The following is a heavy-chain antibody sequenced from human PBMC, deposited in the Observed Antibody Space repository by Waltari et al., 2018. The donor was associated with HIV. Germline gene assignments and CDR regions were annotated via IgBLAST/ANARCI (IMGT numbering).Heavy chain of an antibody. CDR2: IYYSGST. V-gene: IGHV4-39*01. CDR3: ARHGTIFGVVHDY. Sequence: QLQLQESGPGLVKPSETLSLTCTVPGGSISSSSYYWGWIRQPPGKGLEWIGSIYYSGSTYYNPSLKSRVTISVDTSKNQFSLKLSSVTAADTAVYYCARHGTIFGVVHDYWGQGTLVTVSS. D-gene: IGHD3-3*01. J-gene: IGHJ4*02. CDR1: GGSISSSSYY.